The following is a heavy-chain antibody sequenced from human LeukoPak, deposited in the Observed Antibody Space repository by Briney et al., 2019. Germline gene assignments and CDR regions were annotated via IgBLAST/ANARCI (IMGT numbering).Heavy chain of an antibody. Sequence: GGSLRLSCAASGFTFSSYAMSWVRQAPGKGLEWVSAISGSGGSTYYADSVKGRFTISRDNSKNTLYLQMNSLRAEDTAVYYCAKDRLPGIAVAGLSRWAVDGMDVWGQGTTVTVSS. CDR1: GFTFSSYA. V-gene: IGHV3-23*01. D-gene: IGHD6-19*01. CDR2: ISGSGGST. J-gene: IGHJ6*02. CDR3: AKDRLPGIAVAGLSRWAVDGMDV.